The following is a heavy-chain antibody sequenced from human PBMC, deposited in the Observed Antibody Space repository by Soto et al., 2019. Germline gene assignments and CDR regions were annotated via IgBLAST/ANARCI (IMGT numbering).Heavy chain of an antibody. D-gene: IGHD3-10*01. J-gene: IGHJ4*02. CDR1: GGSISSSSYY. V-gene: IGHV4-39*01. CDR2: IYYSGST. CDR3: ARIFRGYYYGSGSYLYYFDY. Sequence: SETLSLTCTVSGGSISSSSYYWGWIRQPPGKGLEWIGSIYYSGSTYYNPSLKSRVTISVDTSKNRFSLNLSSVTAADTAVYYCARIFRGYYYGSGSYLYYFDYWGQGTLVTVSS.